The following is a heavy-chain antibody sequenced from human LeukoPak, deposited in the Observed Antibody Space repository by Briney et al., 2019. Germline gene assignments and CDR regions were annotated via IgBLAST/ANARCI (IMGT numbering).Heavy chain of an antibody. CDR1: GGSISSYY. D-gene: IGHD2-2*01. CDR3: ARASYCSSTSCYYEGAFDI. Sequence: SETLSLTCTVSGGSISSYYWSWIRQPAGKGLEWIGSIYHSGSTYYNPSLKSRVTISVDTSKNQFSLKLSSVTAADTAVYYCARASYCSSTSCYYEGAFDIWGQGTMVTVSS. V-gene: IGHV4-4*07. CDR2: IYHSGST. J-gene: IGHJ3*02.